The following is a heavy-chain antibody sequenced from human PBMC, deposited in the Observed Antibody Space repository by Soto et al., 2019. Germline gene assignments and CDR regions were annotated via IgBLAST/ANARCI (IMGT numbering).Heavy chain of an antibody. V-gene: IGHV3-23*01. CDR1: GFTFSSYA. Sequence: GGSLRLSCAASGFTFSSYAMSWVRQAPGKGLEWVSAISGSGGSTYYADSVKGRFTISRDNSKNTLYLQMNSLRAEDTAVYYCAKDWGIRSGRHFPEYFQHWGQGTLVTVSS. D-gene: IGHD3-16*01. CDR3: AKDWGIRSGRHFPEYFQH. CDR2: ISGSGGST. J-gene: IGHJ1*01.